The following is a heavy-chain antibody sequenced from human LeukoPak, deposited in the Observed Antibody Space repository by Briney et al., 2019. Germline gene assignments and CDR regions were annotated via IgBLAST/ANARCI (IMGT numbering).Heavy chain of an antibody. D-gene: IGHD3-3*01. CDR1: GGSFSGYY. Sequence: SETLSLTCAVYGGSFSGYYWSWIRQPPGKGLEWIGEINHSGSTNYNPSLKSRVTISVDTSKNQFSLKLSSVTAADTAVYYCARVSRSSTYDFWGGYSQADYYYYGMDVWGQGTTVTVSS. CDR3: ARVSRSSTYDFWGGYSQADYYYYGMDV. V-gene: IGHV4-34*01. J-gene: IGHJ6*02. CDR2: INHSGST.